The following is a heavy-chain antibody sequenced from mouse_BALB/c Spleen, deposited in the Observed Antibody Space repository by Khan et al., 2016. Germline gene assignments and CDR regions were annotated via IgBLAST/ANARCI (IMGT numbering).Heavy chain of an antibody. CDR2: ISSGGSYT. CDR3: ARHEPGYYAMDY. CDR1: GFTFSSYG. J-gene: IGHJ4*01. V-gene: IGHV5-6*01. Sequence: EVELVESGGDLVKPGGSLKLSCAASGFTFSSYGMSWVRQTPDKRLEWVATISSGGSYTYYPDSVKGRFTISRDNAKNTLYLQMSSLKSDDTARYYCARHEPGYYAMDYWGQGTSVTVSS.